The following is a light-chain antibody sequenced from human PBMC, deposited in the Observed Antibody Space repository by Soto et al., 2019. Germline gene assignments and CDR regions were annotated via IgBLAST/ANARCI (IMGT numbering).Light chain of an antibody. CDR2: LTS. J-gene: IGKJ2*01. Sequence: DIQLTQSPSSLSASVGDRVTISCRASEKINSYLNWYKQKPGKAPELMIYLTSSLQTGVTSRFGGSRSGTEFTLTITSLQPEDFATYYCQQSYDMPYTFGQGTKLEI. CDR3: QQSYDMPYT. CDR1: EKINSY. V-gene: IGKV1-39*01.